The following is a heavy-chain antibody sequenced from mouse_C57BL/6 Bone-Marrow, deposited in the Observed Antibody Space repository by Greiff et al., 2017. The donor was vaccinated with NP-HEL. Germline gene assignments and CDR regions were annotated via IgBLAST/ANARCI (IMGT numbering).Heavy chain of an antibody. D-gene: IGHD1-1*01. V-gene: IGHV5-4*03. CDR1: GFTFSSYA. Sequence: EVKLVESGGGLVKPGGSLKLSCAASGFTFSSYAMSWVRQTPEKRLEWVATISDGGSYTYYPDNVKGRFTISRDNAKNNLYLQMSHLKSEDTAMYYCARYDYGSSYGYFDYWGQGTTLTVSS. CDR3: ARYDYGSSYGYFDY. CDR2: ISDGGSYT. J-gene: IGHJ2*01.